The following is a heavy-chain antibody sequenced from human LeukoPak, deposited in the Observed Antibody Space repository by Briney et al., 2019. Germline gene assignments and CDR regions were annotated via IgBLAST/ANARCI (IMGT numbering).Heavy chain of an antibody. D-gene: IGHD3-10*01. CDR2: LAYDGTNE. J-gene: IGHJ4*02. Sequence: GGSLRLSCAASGFTFTSYAMHWVRQAPGKGLEWVALLAYDGTNEYYAHSVKGRFTISRDNSNNTVSLQMNSLRLDDTAVYYCARGGPLGDTNRFDFWGQGALVTVSS. CDR3: ARGGPLGDTNRFDF. V-gene: IGHV3-30*04. CDR1: GFTFTSYA.